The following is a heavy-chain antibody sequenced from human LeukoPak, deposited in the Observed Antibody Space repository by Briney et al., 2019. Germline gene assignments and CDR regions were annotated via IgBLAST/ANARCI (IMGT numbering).Heavy chain of an antibody. D-gene: IGHD5-18*01. CDR2: IKREGSNT. CDR1: GFTFSSYW. CDR3: ARDPGYSYGYVPGYFDY. Sequence: PGGSLRLSSAAYGFTFSSYWMHWVRQAPGKGLGWVSRIKREGSNTSYADSGKGRYTISRDNAKNTLYLQMNSLRAEDTAVYFCARDPGYSYGYVPGYFDYWGQGTLVTVSS. V-gene: IGHV3-74*01. J-gene: IGHJ4*02.